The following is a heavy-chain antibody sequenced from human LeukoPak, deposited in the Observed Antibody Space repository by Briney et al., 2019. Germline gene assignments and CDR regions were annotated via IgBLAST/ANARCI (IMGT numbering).Heavy chain of an antibody. V-gene: IGHV3-23*01. CDR2: IGNTET. J-gene: IGHJ4*02. Sequence: PGESLRLSCAASGFTFDTFAMAWVRLAPGKGLEWVSSIGNTETYYADSVKGRFTISRDNSKSTIYLHMNSLRAEDTALYYCARDGQAFNSNWDYFEYWGQGTPVTVSS. CDR3: ARDGQAFNSNWDYFEY. CDR1: GFTFDTFA. D-gene: IGHD7-27*01.